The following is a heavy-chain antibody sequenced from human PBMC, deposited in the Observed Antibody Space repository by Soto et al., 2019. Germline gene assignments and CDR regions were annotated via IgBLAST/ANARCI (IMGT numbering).Heavy chain of an antibody. CDR1: GGSISTYY. D-gene: IGHD4-17*01. V-gene: IGHV4-59*08. J-gene: IGHJ2*01. CDR3: ARRYYGGNYWYLDL. CDR2: IHYSGST. Sequence: QVQLQESGPGLVKPSETLSLTCTVSGGSISTYYWSWIRQPPGKGLEWIGYIHYSGSTNYNPSHKRRVAISVDPSKNQSPLKLPAVTAADTAVYYCARRYYGGNYWYLDLWGRGTLVTVSS.